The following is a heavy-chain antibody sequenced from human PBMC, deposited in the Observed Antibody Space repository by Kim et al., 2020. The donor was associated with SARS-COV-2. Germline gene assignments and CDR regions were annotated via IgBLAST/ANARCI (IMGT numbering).Heavy chain of an antibody. V-gene: IGHV3-33*01. CDR2: IWFDGSKK. J-gene: IGHJ3*01. Sequence: GGSLRLSCAAYGFAFDTSGMHWVRQAPGKGLQWVAFIWFDGSKKFHLDSVKGRFTISRDNSKSTLYLQMNSLRADDTALYFCARRGVVETFDVWGRGTLVTVSS. CDR1: GFAFDTSG. CDR3: ARRGVVETFDV. D-gene: IGHD2-15*01.